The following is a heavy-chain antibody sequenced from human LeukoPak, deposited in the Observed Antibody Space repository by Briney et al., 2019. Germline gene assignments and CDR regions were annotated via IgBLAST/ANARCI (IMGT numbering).Heavy chain of an antibody. D-gene: IGHD3-22*01. J-gene: IGHJ4*02. CDR3: ARDSSSGSYTH. CDR2: ISTSRSYI. Sequence: PGGSLRLSCAASGFTFSNYNMNWVRLAPGKGLEWVSSISTSRSYIHYADSVKGRFTISRENAKNSLYLQMNSLRAEDTAVYYCARDSSSGSYTHRGQGILVTVSS. CDR1: GFTFSNYN. V-gene: IGHV3-21*01.